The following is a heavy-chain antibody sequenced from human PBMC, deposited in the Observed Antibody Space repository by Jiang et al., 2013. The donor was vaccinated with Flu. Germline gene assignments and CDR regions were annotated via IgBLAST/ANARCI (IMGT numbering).Heavy chain of an antibody. D-gene: IGHD6-6*01. J-gene: IGHJ4*02. CDR3: ARGIPYSSSPFDY. CDR2: IYYSGST. CDR1: GDSISSYY. Sequence: GSGLVKPSETLSLTCTVSGDSISSYYWNWIRQPPGKGLEWIGHIYYSGSTSYNPSLKSRVTISVDTSKNQFSLKLSSVTAADTAVYYCARGIPYSSSPFDYWGQGTLVTVSS. V-gene: IGHV4-59*01.